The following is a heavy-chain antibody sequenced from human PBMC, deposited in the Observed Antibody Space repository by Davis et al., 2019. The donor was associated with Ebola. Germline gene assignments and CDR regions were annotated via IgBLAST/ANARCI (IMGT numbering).Heavy chain of an antibody. J-gene: IGHJ6*02. CDR3: ARDIVVVVAATLRWYYYYYGMDV. CDR2: ISSSSSYI. V-gene: IGHV3-21*01. CDR1: GFTFSSYS. Sequence: GGSLRLSCAASGFTFSSYSMNWVRQAPGKGLEWVSSISSSSSYIYYADSVKGRFTISRDNSKNTLYLQMNSLRAEDTAVYYCARDIVVVVAATLRWYYYYYGMDVWGQGTTVTVSS. D-gene: IGHD2-15*01.